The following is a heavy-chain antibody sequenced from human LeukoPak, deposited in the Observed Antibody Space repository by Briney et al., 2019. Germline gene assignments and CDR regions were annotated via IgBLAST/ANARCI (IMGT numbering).Heavy chain of an antibody. V-gene: IGHV4-34*01. D-gene: IGHD3-9*01. CDR1: GGSFSGYY. CDR3: AINNGRGLRYFDWLLYGHGGGYFDY. Sequence: PSETLSLTCAVYGGSFSGYYWSWIRQPPGKGLEWMGEINHSGSTNYNPSLKSRVTISVDTSKNQFSLKLSPVTAADTAVYYWAINNGRGLRYFDWLLYGHGGGYFDYWGQGTLVTVSS. CDR2: INHSGST. J-gene: IGHJ4*02.